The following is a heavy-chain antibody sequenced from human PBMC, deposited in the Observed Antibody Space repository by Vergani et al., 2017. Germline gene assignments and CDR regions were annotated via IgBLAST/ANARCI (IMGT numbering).Heavy chain of an antibody. Sequence: QVQLQESGPGLVKPSETLSLTCTVSGGSISSYYWSWIRQPAGKGLEWIGRIYTSGSTNYNPSLKSRVTMSVDTSKNQFSLTLSSVTAADTAVYYCAGGDFIAAFNWFDPWGQETLVTVSS. CDR1: GGSISSYY. CDR2: IYTSGST. V-gene: IGHV4-4*07. D-gene: IGHD3-16*01. CDR3: AGGDFIAAFNWFDP. J-gene: IGHJ5*02.